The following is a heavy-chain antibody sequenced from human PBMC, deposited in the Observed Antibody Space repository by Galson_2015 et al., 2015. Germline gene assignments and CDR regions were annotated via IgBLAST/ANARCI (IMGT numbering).Heavy chain of an antibody. CDR3: ANSGSGSGLYYYYMDV. CDR2: ISGSGGTT. J-gene: IGHJ6*03. V-gene: IGHV3-23*01. D-gene: IGHD3-10*01. CDR1: GFTFSSYA. Sequence: SLRLSCAASGFTFSSYAMNWVRQPPGKGLEWVSGISGSGGTTYCADSVKGRFTISRDNSKNTLYLQMSSLRAEDTAVYYCANSGSGSGLYYYYMDVWGKGTTVTVSS.